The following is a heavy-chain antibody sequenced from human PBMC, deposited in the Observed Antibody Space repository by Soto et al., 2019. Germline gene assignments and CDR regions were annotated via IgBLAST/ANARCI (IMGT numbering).Heavy chain of an antibody. V-gene: IGHV3-15*06. CDR1: GFSLSDTW. Sequence: VGTLRLSCAASGFSLSDTWMSCVLQIPGRELEWVGRVKTTSERGTTNYAAPVLGRFTVSRDHSKNTLYLHMDALRAEDTAVYYCTTEGTRGRYTGRYWREGTQATFS. J-gene: IGHJ4*02. CDR3: TTEGTRGRYTGRY. D-gene: IGHD5-12*01. CDR2: VKTTSERGTT.